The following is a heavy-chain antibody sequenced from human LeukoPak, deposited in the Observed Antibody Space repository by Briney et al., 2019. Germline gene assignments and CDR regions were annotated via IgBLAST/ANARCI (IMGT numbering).Heavy chain of an antibody. D-gene: IGHD2-15*01. Sequence: ASVKVSCNASGYTFTSYDVNWVRQATGQGLEWMGWVNPNSGHTGYAQKFQGRGTMTTNTAISTAYMELSSLRSEDTAVYYCARGAPGSYCSGGSCPYFDYWGQGTLVSVSS. CDR3: ARGAPGSYCSGGSCPYFDY. V-gene: IGHV1-8*01. J-gene: IGHJ4*02. CDR1: GYTFTSYD. CDR2: VNPNSGHT.